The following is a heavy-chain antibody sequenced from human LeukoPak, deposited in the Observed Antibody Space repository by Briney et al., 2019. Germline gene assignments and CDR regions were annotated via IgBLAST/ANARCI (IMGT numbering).Heavy chain of an antibody. CDR2: IWYDGSNK. CDR3: AREIGGIAAAGYFDY. V-gene: IGHV3-33*01. D-gene: IGHD6-13*01. CDR1: GFTFSSYG. Sequence: GGSLRLSCAASGFTFSSYGMHWVRQAPGKGLEWVAVIWYDGSNKYYADSVKGRFTISRDNSKNTLYLQMNSLRAEDTAVYYCAREIGGIAAAGYFDYWGQGTLVTVSS. J-gene: IGHJ4*02.